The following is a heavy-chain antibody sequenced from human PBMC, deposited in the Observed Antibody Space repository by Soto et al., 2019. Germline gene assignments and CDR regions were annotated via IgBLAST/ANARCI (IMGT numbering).Heavy chain of an antibody. CDR1: GLTFSSYS. J-gene: IGHJ4*02. CDR3: AKEKYYDSSGSFDY. CDR2: ISGSGGST. D-gene: IGHD3-22*01. V-gene: IGHV3-23*01. Sequence: GVSMRLSCAASGLTFSSYSMSWVRKATGKGLEWVSVISGSGGSTHYADSVKGRFTISRDNSKNTLYLQMNSLRAEDTAVYHCAKEKYYDSSGSFDYWGQGTLVTVSS.